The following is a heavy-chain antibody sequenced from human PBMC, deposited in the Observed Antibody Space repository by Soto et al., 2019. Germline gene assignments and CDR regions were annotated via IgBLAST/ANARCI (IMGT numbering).Heavy chain of an antibody. D-gene: IGHD2-8*01. J-gene: IGHJ4*02. CDR3: ARVGCRFQNRGRQAIDY. CDR2: IHYSGST. Sequence: TSETLSLTCTVSGGSISSYYWSWIRQPPGKGLEWIGYIHYSGSTNYNPSLKSRVTISVDTSENQFSLKLSSVTAADTAVYYCARVGCRFQNRGRQAIDYWGQGTLGTVSS. V-gene: IGHV4-59*01. CDR1: GGSISSYY.